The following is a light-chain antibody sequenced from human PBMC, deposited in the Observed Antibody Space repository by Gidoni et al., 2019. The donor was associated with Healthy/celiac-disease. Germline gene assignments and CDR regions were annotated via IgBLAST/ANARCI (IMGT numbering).Light chain of an antibody. CDR1: QSVSSSY. V-gene: IGKV3-20*01. CDR2: GAS. Sequence: EIVLTQSPGTLSLSPGETATLSCRASQSVSSSYLAWYQQKTGQAPRLLIYGASSRATGIPDRFSGSGSGTDFTLTISRLEPEDFAVYYCQQYGSSPLITFGQGTRLEIK. CDR3: QQYGSSPLIT. J-gene: IGKJ5*01.